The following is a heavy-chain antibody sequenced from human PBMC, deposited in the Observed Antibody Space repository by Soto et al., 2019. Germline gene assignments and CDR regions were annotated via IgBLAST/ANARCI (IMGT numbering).Heavy chain of an antibody. D-gene: IGHD2-2*01. Sequence: SVKVSCKASGGTFSSYAISWVRQAPGQGLEWMGGIIPIFGTANYAQKFQGRVTITADESTSTAYMELSSLRSEDTAVYYCASEITANIVVVPAAMPAGWFDPCGQGTLVTLSS. CDR1: GGTFSSYA. J-gene: IGHJ5*02. CDR3: ASEITANIVVVPAAMPAGWFDP. CDR2: IIPIFGTA. V-gene: IGHV1-69*13.